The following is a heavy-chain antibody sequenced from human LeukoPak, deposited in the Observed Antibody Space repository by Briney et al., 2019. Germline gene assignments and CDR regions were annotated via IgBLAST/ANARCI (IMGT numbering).Heavy chain of an antibody. CDR3: ARASNSGYYYFDY. V-gene: IGHV4-38-2*01. Sequence: PSETLSLTCAVSGYSITTSFYWGWIRQPPGKGLEWIGIIHHSGYTYYNPSLKSRVTMSLNTSKNQFSLHLSFVTAADTALYYCARASNSGYYYFDYWGQGTLVTVSS. CDR2: IHHSGYT. J-gene: IGHJ4*02. CDR1: GYSITTSFY. D-gene: IGHD3-22*01.